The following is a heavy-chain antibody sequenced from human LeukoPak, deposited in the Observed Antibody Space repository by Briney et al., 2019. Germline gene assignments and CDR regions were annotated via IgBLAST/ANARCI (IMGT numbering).Heavy chain of an antibody. Sequence: SETLSLTCTVSGGSISSDYWSWIRQPPGKGLEWIGYIHNSGSANHNPSLKSRVTISVDKSKNQFSLRLSSVTAADTAVYYCARVNCTNGVCYNSRGWFDPWGQGTLVTVSS. CDR2: IHNSGSA. D-gene: IGHD2-8*01. J-gene: IGHJ5*02. V-gene: IGHV4-59*01. CDR3: ARVNCTNGVCYNSRGWFDP. CDR1: GGSISSDY.